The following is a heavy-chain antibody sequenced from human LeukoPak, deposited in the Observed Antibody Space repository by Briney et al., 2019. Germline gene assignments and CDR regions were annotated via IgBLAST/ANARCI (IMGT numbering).Heavy chain of an antibody. D-gene: IGHD6-13*01. CDR3: AREEGSSWSAFDY. CDR1: GFTFSSYG. CDR2: ISYDGSNK. V-gene: IGHV3-30*03. Sequence: SGGSLRLSCAASGFTFSSYGMHWVRQAPGKGLEWVAVISYDGSNKYYADSVKGRFTISRDNSKNTLYLQMNSLRAEDTAVYYCAREEGSSWSAFDYWGQGTLVTVSS. J-gene: IGHJ4*02.